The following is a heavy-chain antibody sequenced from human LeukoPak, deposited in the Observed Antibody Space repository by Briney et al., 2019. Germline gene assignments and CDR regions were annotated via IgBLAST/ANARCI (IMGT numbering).Heavy chain of an antibody. D-gene: IGHD6-13*01. V-gene: IGHV1-18*01. J-gene: IGHJ3*02. CDR2: ISGYNGNT. Sequence: APVRLSCTASGCTFTTSGISSVRHAPGQGHEWIWWISGYNGNTNYAQKLQGRVTMTTGTSTSTAYMEMRSLRSDDTAVYYCARDRGREIAGLGQSAFDIWGQGTMVTVSS. CDR3: ARDRGREIAGLGQSAFDI. CDR1: GCTFTTSG.